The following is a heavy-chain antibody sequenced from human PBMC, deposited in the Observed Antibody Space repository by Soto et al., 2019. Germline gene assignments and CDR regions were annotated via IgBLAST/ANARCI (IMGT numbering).Heavy chain of an antibody. J-gene: IGHJ4*02. CDR1: GFTFSDYA. D-gene: IGHD5-18*01. CDR3: AKPMQQWLVQPDSFDY. Sequence: EVQLLESGGGLVQPGGSLRLSCAASGFTFSDYAMTWVPQAPGKGLEWVSVITGTGSNTYYADPVRGRFTISRDNSKNPLYLQMNSLRAEDAAVYYCAKPMQQWLVQPDSFDYWGQGTLVTVSS. V-gene: IGHV3-23*01. CDR2: ITGTGSNT.